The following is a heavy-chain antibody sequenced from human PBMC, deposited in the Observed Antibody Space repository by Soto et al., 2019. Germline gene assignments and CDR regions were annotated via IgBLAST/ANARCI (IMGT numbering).Heavy chain of an antibody. D-gene: IGHD3-22*01. CDR2: ISNDGSNR. CDR1: GFTLSRYG. J-gene: IGHJ6*02. CDR3: TKDLNFASETYYWDYYYGMDV. Sequence: QVLLVDSGGGVVQPGRSLKVSCAASGFTLSRYGMHWVRQAPGKGLEWVAAISNDGSNRYYGDSVRGRFTISRDNSKNTLYLQMNSLRAEDTAVYYCTKDLNFASETYYWDYYYGMDVWGQGTTVAVSS. V-gene: IGHV3-30*18.